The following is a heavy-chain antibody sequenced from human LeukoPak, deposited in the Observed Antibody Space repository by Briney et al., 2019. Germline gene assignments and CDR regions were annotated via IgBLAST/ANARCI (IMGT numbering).Heavy chain of an antibody. CDR2: ISGSGGST. CDR1: GFTFSSYA. D-gene: IGHD5-24*01. V-gene: IGHV3-23*01. Sequence: PGGSLRLSCAASGFTFSSYAMSWVRQAPGKGLEWVSAISGSGGSTYYADSVKGRFTISRDNSKNTLYLQMNSLRAEDTAVYYCAKFFRDGYTRALFDYWGQGTLVTVSS. J-gene: IGHJ4*02. CDR3: AKFFRDGYTRALFDY.